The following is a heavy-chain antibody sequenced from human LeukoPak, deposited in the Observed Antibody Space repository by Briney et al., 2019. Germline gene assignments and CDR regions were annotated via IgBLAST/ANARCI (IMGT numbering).Heavy chain of an antibody. Sequence: GGSLRLSCVASGFTFSSYWMSWVRQAPGKGLEWVANIKQDGSEKYYVDSVKGRFTISRDNAKNSLYLQMNSLRAEDTAEYYCARTEYCSRGRCYGLAFDVWGQGTMITVSS. CDR1: GFTFSSYW. V-gene: IGHV3-7*01. J-gene: IGHJ3*01. CDR2: IKQDGSEK. CDR3: ARTEYCSRGRCYGLAFDV. D-gene: IGHD2-15*01.